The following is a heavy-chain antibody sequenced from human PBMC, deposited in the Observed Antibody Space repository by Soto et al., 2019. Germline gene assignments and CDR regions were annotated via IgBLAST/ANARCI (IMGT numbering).Heavy chain of an antibody. J-gene: IGHJ5*01. Sequence: PGGSLRLSCAASGFTFSSYSMNWVRQAPGKGLEWVSYISSSSSTIYYADSVKGRFTISRDNAKNSLYLQMNSLRAEDTAVYYCARDLRWRGYEKHNWFDSWGQGTLVTVAS. D-gene: IGHD5-12*01. CDR1: GFTFSSYS. V-gene: IGHV3-48*01. CDR2: ISSSSSTI. CDR3: ARDLRWRGYEKHNWFDS.